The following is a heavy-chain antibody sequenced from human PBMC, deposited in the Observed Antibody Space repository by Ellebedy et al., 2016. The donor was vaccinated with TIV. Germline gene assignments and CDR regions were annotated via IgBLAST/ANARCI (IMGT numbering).Heavy chain of an antibody. CDR3: ARGRWLVDY. CDR1: GGSFNNYY. CDR2: VLHSGGT. Sequence: SETLSLTCAVYGGSFNNYYWSWIRQPPGKGLEWIGEVLHSGGTTYNPSLKSRVTVSADTSKNQFSLKLSSVTAADTAVYYCARGRWLVDYWGQGTLVTVSS. D-gene: IGHD6-19*01. V-gene: IGHV4-34*12. J-gene: IGHJ4*02.